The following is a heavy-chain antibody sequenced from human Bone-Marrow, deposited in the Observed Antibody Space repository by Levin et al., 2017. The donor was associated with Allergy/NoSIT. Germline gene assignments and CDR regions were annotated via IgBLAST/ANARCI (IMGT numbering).Heavy chain of an antibody. CDR3: ARGFYFDGSGDFPDAFDF. J-gene: IGHJ3*01. V-gene: IGHV2-70*04. Sequence: VSGPTLVKPTQTLTLTCSFSGFSLRTSAMRVSWIRQPPGKALEWLARIDWDDDKFYNTFLKTRLTISKDTSKNQVVLTMTNMDPVDTATYYCARGFYFDGSGDFPDAFDFWGQGTMVTVSS. D-gene: IGHD3-22*01. CDR2: IDWDDDK. CDR1: GFSLRTSAMR.